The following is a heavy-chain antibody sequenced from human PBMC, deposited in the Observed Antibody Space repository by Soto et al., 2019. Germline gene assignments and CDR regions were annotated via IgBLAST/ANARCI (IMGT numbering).Heavy chain of an antibody. V-gene: IGHV3-23*01. Sequence: GGSLRLSCAASGFTFSSYAMSWVRQAPGKGLEWVSAISGSGGSTYYADSVKGRFTISRDNSKNTLYLQMNSLRAEDTAVYYCAKGSTSFKTINWFDPWGQGTLVTVSS. CDR2: ISGSGGST. D-gene: IGHD2-2*01. J-gene: IGHJ5*02. CDR3: AKGSTSFKTINWFDP. CDR1: GFTFSSYA.